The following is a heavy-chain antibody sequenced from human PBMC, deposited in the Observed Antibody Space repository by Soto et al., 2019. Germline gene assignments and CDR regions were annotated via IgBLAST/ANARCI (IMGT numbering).Heavy chain of an antibody. CDR1: GGTFSSYA. J-gene: IGHJ6*02. D-gene: IGHD5-12*01. Sequence: SVKVSCKASGGTFSSYAISWVRQAPGQGLEWMGGIIPIFGTANYAQKFQGRVTITADESTSTAYMELSSLRSEDTAVYYCARGRGDSGYGDYYYYGVDGWGQGTTVTVSS. CDR2: IIPIFGTA. CDR3: ARGRGDSGYGDYYYYGVDG. V-gene: IGHV1-69*13.